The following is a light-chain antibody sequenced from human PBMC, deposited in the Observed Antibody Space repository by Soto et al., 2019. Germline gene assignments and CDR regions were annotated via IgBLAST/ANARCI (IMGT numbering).Light chain of an antibody. CDR3: QQYGGSPFT. J-gene: IGKJ2*01. CDR1: QSIFNNY. Sequence: EIVLTQSPGTLSLSPRERDTLSCRASQSIFNNYLAWYQQKPGQAPRLLVYGASFRATGIPDRFSGSGSGTDFTLPISSREPEDFALYYCQQYGGSPFTFGQGTRREIK. V-gene: IGKV3-20*01. CDR2: GAS.